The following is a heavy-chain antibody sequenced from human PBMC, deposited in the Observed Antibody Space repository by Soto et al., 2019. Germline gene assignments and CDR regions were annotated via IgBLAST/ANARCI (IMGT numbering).Heavy chain of an antibody. J-gene: IGHJ6*04. D-gene: IGHD4-4*01. Sequence: VHLAQSGAEVKKPGASVTISCRPSGYTFPSYYIHWVRQAPGQGLEWMGVMNPNGGSITYAQKFEGRGAMTRDTSTATVYLEVSRRTSDVTAVYFCARDCVSAYRKHTTTHCYYYFGLDVWGKGTTVTVSS. CDR3: ARDCVSAYRKHTTTHCYYYFGLDV. CDR1: GYTFPSYY. V-gene: IGHV1-46*01. CDR2: MNPNGGSI.